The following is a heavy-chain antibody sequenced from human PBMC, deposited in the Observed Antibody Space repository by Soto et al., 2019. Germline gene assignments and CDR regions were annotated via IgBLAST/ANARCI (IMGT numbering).Heavy chain of an antibody. CDR3: AHMTGSSSSYYYYYYDMDV. Sequence: QITLKESGPTLVKPTQTLTLTCTFSGFSLSTSGVGVGWIRQPPGKALEWLALIYWDDDKRYSPCLKSRLTIPKDTSKNQVVLTRTNMDPVDTATYYCAHMTGSSSSYYYYYYDMDVWGKETTVTVSS. J-gene: IGHJ6*03. V-gene: IGHV2-5*02. CDR2: IYWDDDK. CDR1: GFSLSTSGVG. D-gene: IGHD6-6*01.